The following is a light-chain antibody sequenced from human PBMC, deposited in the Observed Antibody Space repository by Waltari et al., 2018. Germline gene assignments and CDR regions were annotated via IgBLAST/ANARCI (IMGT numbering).Light chain of an antibody. V-gene: IGLV2-14*03. CDR2: DVN. J-gene: IGLJ2*01. CDR3: TSFTSTTSYVV. Sequence: QSALTQPASVSGSPGQSITISCTGTNSDIGGYNFVSWYQQHPGKAPRLMIYDVNKGPSGVSNRFSGSKSCNTASLTISGLQADDEADYYCTSFTSTTSYVVFGGGTNLTV. CDR1: NSDIGGYNF.